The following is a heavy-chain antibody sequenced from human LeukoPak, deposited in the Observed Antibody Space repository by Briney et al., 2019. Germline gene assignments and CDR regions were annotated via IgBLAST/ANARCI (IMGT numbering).Heavy chain of an antibody. CDR2: INPNSGGT. D-gene: IGHD2/OR15-2a*01. Sequence: GASVKVSCKASGYTFTGYYMHWVRQAPGQGLEWMGWINPNSGGTNYAQKFQGRVTMTRDTSISTAYMELSRLRSDDTAVYYCARDFGVIVAGYMDVRGKGTTVTVSS. CDR1: GYTFTGYY. CDR3: ARDFGVIVAGYMDV. J-gene: IGHJ6*03. V-gene: IGHV1-2*02.